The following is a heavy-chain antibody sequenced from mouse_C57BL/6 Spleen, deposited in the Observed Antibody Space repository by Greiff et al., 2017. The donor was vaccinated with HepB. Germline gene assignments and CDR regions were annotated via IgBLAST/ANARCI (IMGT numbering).Heavy chain of an antibody. CDR3: ARNYYYGSSPYYYAMDY. D-gene: IGHD1-1*01. V-gene: IGHV2-9-1*01. CDR1: GFSLTSYA. Sequence: VKLQESGPGLVAPSQSLSITCTVSGFSLTSYAISWVRQPPGKGLEWLGVIWTGGGTNYNSALKSRLSISKDNSKSQVFLKMNSLQTDDTARYYCARNYYYGSSPYYYAMDYWGQGTSVTVSS. CDR2: IWTGGGT. J-gene: IGHJ4*01.